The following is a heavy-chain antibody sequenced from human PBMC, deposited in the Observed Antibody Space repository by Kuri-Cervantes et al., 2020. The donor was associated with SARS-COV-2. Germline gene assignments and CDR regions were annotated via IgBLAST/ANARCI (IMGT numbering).Heavy chain of an antibody. V-gene: IGHV1-2*02. J-gene: IGHJ5*02. D-gene: IGHD3/OR15-3a*01. CDR2: INPNSGGT. CDR1: GYTFTGYY. Sequence: ASVKVSCRASGYTFTGYYMHWVRQAPGQGLEWMGWINPNSGGTNYAQKFQGRVTMTRDTSISTAYMELSRLRSDDTAVYYCARDGPSYDFWRDNYFDPWGQGTLVTVSS. CDR3: ARDGPSYDFWRDNYFDP.